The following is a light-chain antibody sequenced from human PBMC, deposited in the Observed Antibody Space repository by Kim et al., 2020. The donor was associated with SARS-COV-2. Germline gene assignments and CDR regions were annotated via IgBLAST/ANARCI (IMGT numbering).Light chain of an antibody. CDR2: DAS. CDR3: QHLGS. V-gene: IGKV1-5*01. J-gene: IGKJ2*03. Sequence: PSTLSASVGDRITITCRSSQTIYSWLAWYQQKPGKAPKLLISDASNLESGVPSSFSGSGSGTEFTLTISSLQPDDFATYYCQHLGSFGQGTKLEIK. CDR1: QTIYSW.